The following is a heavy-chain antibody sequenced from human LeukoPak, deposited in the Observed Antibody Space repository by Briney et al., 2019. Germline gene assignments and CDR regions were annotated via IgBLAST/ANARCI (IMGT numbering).Heavy chain of an antibody. Sequence: GGSLRLSCAASGFTFSSYAMSWVRQAPGKGLEWVSAISGSGGSTYYADSVKGRFTISRDNSKNTLYLQMNSLRAEDTAVYYCAKDRVGAHGGGVFDYWGQGTLVTVSS. CDR3: AKDRVGAHGGGVFDY. D-gene: IGHD1-26*01. V-gene: IGHV3-23*01. CDR1: GFTFSSYA. J-gene: IGHJ4*02. CDR2: ISGSGGST.